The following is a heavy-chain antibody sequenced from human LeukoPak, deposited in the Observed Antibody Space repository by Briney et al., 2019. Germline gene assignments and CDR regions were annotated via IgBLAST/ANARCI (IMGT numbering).Heavy chain of an antibody. CDR1: GYTFTGYY. D-gene: IGHD6-6*01. Sequence: SSVKVSCKASGYTFTGYYMHWVRQAPGQGREWMGRINPNSGGTNYAQKFQGRVTMTRDTSISTAYMELSRLRSDDTAVYYCARGDLTSIAARISFDYWGQGTLVTVSS. J-gene: IGHJ4*02. CDR3: ARGDLTSIAARISFDY. V-gene: IGHV1-2*06. CDR2: INPNSGGT.